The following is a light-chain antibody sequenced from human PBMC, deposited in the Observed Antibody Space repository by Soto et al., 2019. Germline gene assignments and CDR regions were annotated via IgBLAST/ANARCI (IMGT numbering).Light chain of an antibody. J-gene: IGLJ2*01. CDR1: SSNIGSNY. CDR3: AAWDDSLSVV. Sequence: VLTQPPSASGTPGQRVTISCSGSSSNIGSNYVYWYQQFPGTAPKLLIYKNNQRPSGVPDRFSGSKSGTSASLAISGLQSEDEADYYCAAWDDSLSVVFGGGTKLTVL. V-gene: IGLV1-47*01. CDR2: KNN.